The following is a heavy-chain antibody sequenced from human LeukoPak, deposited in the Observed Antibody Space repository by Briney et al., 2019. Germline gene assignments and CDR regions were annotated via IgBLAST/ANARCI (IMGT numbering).Heavy chain of an antibody. D-gene: IGHD6-19*01. V-gene: IGHV4-59*08. CDR3: ARHSSGWYWFDP. CDR1: GGSISSYY. J-gene: IGHJ5*02. Sequence: PSETLSLTCTVSGGSISSYYWSWIRQPPGKGLEWIGYVYYSGSTNYNPSLKSRVTISVDTFKNQFSLKLSSVTAADTAVYYCARHSSGWYWFDPWGQGTLVTVSS. CDR2: VYYSGST.